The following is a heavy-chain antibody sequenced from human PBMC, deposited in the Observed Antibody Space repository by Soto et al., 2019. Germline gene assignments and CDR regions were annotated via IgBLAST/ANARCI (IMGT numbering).Heavy chain of an antibody. CDR3: ARDRWDIVVVPAAISDY. V-gene: IGHV3-21*01. CDR1: GFTFSSYS. Sequence: GGSLRLSCAASGFTFSSYSTNWVRQAPGKGLEWVSSISSSSSYIYYADSVKGRFTISRDNAKNSLYLQMNSLRAEDTAVYYCARDRWDIVVVPAAISDYWGQGTLVTVSS. CDR2: ISSSSSYI. J-gene: IGHJ4*02. D-gene: IGHD2-2*01.